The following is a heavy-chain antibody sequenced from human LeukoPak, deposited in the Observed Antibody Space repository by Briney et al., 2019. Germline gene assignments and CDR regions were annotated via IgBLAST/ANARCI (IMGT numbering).Heavy chain of an antibody. V-gene: IGHV3-23*01. CDR1: GFTFSSYA. CDR3: AKDYLTGYSYGQRYYYYGMDV. CDR2: ISGSGGST. Sequence: PGGPLRLSCAASGFTFSSYAMSWVRQAPGKGLEWVSAISGSGGSTYYADSVKGRFTISRDNSKNTLYLQMNSLRAEDTAVYYCAKDYLTGYSYGQRYYYYGMDVWGQGTTVTVSS. J-gene: IGHJ6*02. D-gene: IGHD5-18*01.